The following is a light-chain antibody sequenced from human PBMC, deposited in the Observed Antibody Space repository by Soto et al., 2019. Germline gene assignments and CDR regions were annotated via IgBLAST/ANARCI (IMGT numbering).Light chain of an antibody. J-gene: IGLJ1*01. CDR2: GNS. V-gene: IGLV1-40*01. CDR1: SSNIGAGYD. CDR3: QSYDSSLSGFYV. Sequence: QSVLTQPPSVSGAPAQRVTISGTGSSSNIGAGYDVHWYQQLPGTAPKLLIYGNSNRPSGVPDRFSGSKSGTSASLAITGLQAEDEADYYCQSYDSSLSGFYVFGTGTKVT.